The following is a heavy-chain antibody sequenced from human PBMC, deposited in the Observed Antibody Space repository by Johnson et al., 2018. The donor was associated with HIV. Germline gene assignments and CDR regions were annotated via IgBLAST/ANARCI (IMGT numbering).Heavy chain of an antibody. CDR1: GFTFGSYA. V-gene: IGHV3-23*04. CDR2: ISGSGGGT. D-gene: IGHD3-22*01. Sequence: MQLVESGGGVVQPGGSPRHSCAASGFTFGSYAMTWVRQAPGKGQEWVSVISGSGGGTNYADSVKGRITISRDNSKKMLYLQMNSLRGEDTAVYCCARETHYYDSSGYYVDAFDIWGQGTMVTVSS. CDR3: ARETHYYDSSGYYVDAFDI. J-gene: IGHJ3*02.